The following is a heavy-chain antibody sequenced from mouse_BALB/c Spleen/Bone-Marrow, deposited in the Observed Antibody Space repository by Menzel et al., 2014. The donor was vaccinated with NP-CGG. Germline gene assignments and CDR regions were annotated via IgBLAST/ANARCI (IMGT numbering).Heavy chain of an antibody. D-gene: IGHD2-3*01. CDR1: GYTFSSYW. CDR2: ILPGSGSS. CDR3: TRWGWSFDY. Sequence: VQLQQSGAELMKPGASVKISCKATGYTFSSYWIEWVKQRPGHGLEWIGEILPGSGSSNYNEKFKGKATITADTSSNTAYMQLSSPTSEDSAVYYCTRWGWSFDYWGQGTTLTVSS. J-gene: IGHJ2*01. V-gene: IGHV1-9*01.